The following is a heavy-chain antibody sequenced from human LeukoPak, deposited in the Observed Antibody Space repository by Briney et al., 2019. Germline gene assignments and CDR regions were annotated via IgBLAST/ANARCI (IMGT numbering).Heavy chain of an antibody. V-gene: IGHV4-61*01. J-gene: IGHJ5*02. Sequence: SETLSLTCSVSGGSVTSGSYYWSWIRQPPGKGLEWIGFVFPSGNTKYNPSLKSRVTMSIDTPSNQFSLKLTSVIAADTAVYFCARVSTNGLSNWFDPWGQGTLVTVSS. D-gene: IGHD2-8*01. CDR2: VFPSGNT. CDR3: ARVSTNGLSNWFDP. CDR1: GGSVTSGSYY.